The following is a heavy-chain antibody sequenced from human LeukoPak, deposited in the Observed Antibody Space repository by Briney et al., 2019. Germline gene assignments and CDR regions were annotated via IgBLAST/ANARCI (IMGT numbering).Heavy chain of an antibody. CDR2: IYYSGST. D-gene: IGHD1-26*01. CDR1: GGSISSYY. CDR3: ATRSELYSYYYMDV. J-gene: IGHJ6*03. V-gene: IGHV4-39*01. Sequence: SETLSLTCTVSGGSISSYYWGWIRQPPGKGLEWIGSIYYSGSTYYNPSLKSRVTISADTSKNQFSLKLSSVTAADTAVYYCATRSELYSYYYMDVWGKGTTVTIPS.